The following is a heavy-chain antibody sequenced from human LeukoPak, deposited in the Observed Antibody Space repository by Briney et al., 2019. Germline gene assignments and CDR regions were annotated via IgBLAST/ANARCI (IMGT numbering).Heavy chain of an antibody. CDR1: EYTFTGYY. Sequence: ASVKVSCKASEYTFTGYYMHWVRQAPGQGLEWMGWINPNSGGTNYAQKFQGRVTMTRDTSISTAYMELSRLRSDDTAVYYCAWSLRYFDWFDYWGQGTLVTVSS. CDR2: INPNSGGT. V-gene: IGHV1-2*02. CDR3: AWSLRYFDWFDY. J-gene: IGHJ4*02. D-gene: IGHD3-9*01.